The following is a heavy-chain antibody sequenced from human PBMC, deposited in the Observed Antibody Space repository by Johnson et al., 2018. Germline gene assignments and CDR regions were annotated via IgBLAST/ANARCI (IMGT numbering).Heavy chain of an antibody. CDR3: ARGADPYCGGDCCFQY. CDR1: GFTFSSYA. J-gene: IGHJ1*01. Sequence: QLVQSGGGVVQPGRSLRLSCAASGFTFSSYAMHWVRQAPGKGLEWVALISYDRSNQYYADSVKGRFTISRDSSKNTLYLQMNSRRAEDTAVYYCARGADPYCGGDCCFQYWGQGTLVTVSS. D-gene: IGHD2-21*02. CDR2: ISYDRSNQ. V-gene: IGHV3-30*03.